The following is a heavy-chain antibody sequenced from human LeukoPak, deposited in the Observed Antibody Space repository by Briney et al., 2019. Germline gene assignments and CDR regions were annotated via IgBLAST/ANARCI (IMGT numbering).Heavy chain of an antibody. V-gene: IGHV3-30*10. J-gene: IGHJ2*01. CDR3: ARDLIVINFDWHHWYFDL. Sequence: GGSLRLSCAASGFAFNTYNLHWVRQAPDTGLEWMAGISSDGSTTYYTHSVQDRFTISRDNSKNTLYLQMNILRAEDTAVYYCARDLIVINFDWHHWYFDLWGCG. D-gene: IGHD3-9*01. CDR2: ISSDGSTT. CDR1: GFAFNTYN.